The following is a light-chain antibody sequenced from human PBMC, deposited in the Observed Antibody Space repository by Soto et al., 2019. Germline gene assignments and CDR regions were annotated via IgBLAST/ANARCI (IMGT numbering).Light chain of an antibody. V-gene: IGKV3-15*01. J-gene: IGKJ1*01. CDR2: RAS. CDR3: QQYHNLWT. CDR1: QSVSSN. Sequence: EIVMTHSPATLSVSPGERATLSCRASQSVSSNLAWYQQKPGQAPRLLIYRASTRATGTPARFSGSGSGTEFTLTITSLQSEDFALYYCQQYHNLWTFGQGTKVDIK.